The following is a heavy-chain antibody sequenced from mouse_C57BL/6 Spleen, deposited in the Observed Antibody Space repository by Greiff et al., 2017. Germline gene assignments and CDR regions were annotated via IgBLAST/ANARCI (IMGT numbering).Heavy chain of an antibody. CDR2: IWSGGST. Sequence: VKLVESGPGLVQPSQSLSITCTVSGFSLTSYGVHWVRQSPGKGLEWLGVIWSGGSTDYNAAFISRLSISKDNSKSQVFFKMNSLQADDTAIYYCARNDDGYYSPYYFDYWGQGTTLTVSS. CDR3: ARNDDGYYSPYYFDY. CDR1: GFSLTSYG. D-gene: IGHD2-3*01. J-gene: IGHJ2*01. V-gene: IGHV2-2*01.